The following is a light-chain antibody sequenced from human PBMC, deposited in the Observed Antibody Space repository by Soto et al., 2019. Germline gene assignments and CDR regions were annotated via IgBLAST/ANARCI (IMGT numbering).Light chain of an antibody. J-gene: IGLJ2*01. Sequence: QSALTQPRSVSGSPGQSVTISCTGTSRDVGGYYFVSWYQQHPGKAPKLMIYGVNKRPSGVPNRFSGSKSGNTASLTISGLQAEDEADYYCCSYAGTYTGVFVGGTKLTVL. CDR2: GVN. V-gene: IGLV2-11*01. CDR3: CSYAGTYTGV. CDR1: SRDVGGYYF.